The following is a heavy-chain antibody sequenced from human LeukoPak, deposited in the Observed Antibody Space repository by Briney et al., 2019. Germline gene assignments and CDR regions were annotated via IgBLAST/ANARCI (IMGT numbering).Heavy chain of an antibody. Sequence: GASVKVSCKASGYTFTSSDINWVRQATGQGLEWMGWMNPNSGDTGYAQKFQGRVTMTRDTSISTAYMELSSLTSDDTAVYYCARRKIAAAGTVWDYWGQGTLVTVSS. V-gene: IGHV1-8*01. CDR3: ARRKIAAAGTVWDY. CDR1: GYTFTSSD. CDR2: MNPNSGDT. D-gene: IGHD6-13*01. J-gene: IGHJ4*02.